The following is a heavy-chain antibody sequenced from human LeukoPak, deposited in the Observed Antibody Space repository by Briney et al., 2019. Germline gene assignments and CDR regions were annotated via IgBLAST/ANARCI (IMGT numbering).Heavy chain of an antibody. V-gene: IGHV4-38-2*02. CDR3: ARDPRWLTPDCTSTSCYENYFDP. J-gene: IGHJ5*02. CDR1: GYSVSSGYQ. Sequence: SETLSLTCAVSGYSVSSGYQWAWIRQSPGKGLEWIGSIYHSGSAHYNPTLKSRVTISVETSKNQFSLKMYSVTAADTAVYYCARDPRWLTPDCTSTSCYENYFDPWGQGTLVTVSS. D-gene: IGHD2-2*01. CDR2: IYHSGSA.